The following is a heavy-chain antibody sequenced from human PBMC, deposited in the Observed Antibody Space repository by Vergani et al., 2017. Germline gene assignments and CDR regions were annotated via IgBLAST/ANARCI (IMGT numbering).Heavy chain of an antibody. CDR3: ARDGPADPPDCSGGSCFNWYFDL. D-gene: IGHD2-15*01. V-gene: IGHV4-61*02. CDR1: GASISSGSYY. Sequence: QVQLQESGPGLVKPSQTLSLTCTVSGASISSGSYYWSWIRQPAGQRLEWIGRIYTSGSTNHNPSLKSRVTISVDTSKNQFSLKLSSVTAADTAVYYCARDGPADPPDCSGGSCFNWYFDLWGRGTLVTVSS. J-gene: IGHJ2*01. CDR2: IYTSGST.